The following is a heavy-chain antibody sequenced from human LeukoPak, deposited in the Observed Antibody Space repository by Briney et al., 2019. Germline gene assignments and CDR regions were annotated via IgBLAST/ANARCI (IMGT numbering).Heavy chain of an antibody. V-gene: IGHV3-11*01. CDR1: AFPFCDYY. Sequence: GGSLRLSTAVSAFPFCDYYMSCIRQAPGKGLEWVAAVGTSGHTIYYADSVKSRSTISSDNAKHTPYLPMHRLSAEATAVYYCARPPSWEPDLFDIWGQDPMLTVSS. CDR2: VGTSGHTI. CDR3: ARPPSWEPDLFDI. D-gene: IGHD1-26*01. J-gene: IGHJ3*02.